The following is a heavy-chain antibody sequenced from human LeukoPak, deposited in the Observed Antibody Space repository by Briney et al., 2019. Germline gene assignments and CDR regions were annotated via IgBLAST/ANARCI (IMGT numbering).Heavy chain of an antibody. Sequence: PSETLSLTCTVSGGSISSYYWSWIRQPAGKGLEWIVRIYTSGSTNYNPSLKSRVTMSVDTSKNQFSLKLSSVTAADTAVYYCARGSSGSYYVKDLGAFDYWGQGTLVTVSS. V-gene: IGHV4-4*07. J-gene: IGHJ4*02. D-gene: IGHD1-26*01. CDR1: GGSISSYY. CDR3: ARGSSGSYYVKDLGAFDY. CDR2: IYTSGST.